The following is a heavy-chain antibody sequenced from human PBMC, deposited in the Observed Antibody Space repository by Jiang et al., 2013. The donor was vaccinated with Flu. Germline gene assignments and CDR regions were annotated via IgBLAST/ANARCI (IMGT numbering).Heavy chain of an antibody. CDR1: GGSISSSSYY. CDR2: IYYSGST. J-gene: IGHJ4*02. V-gene: IGHV4-39*01. CDR3: ARQPLGGNSGVYY. Sequence: LLKPSETLSLTCTVSGGSISSSSYYWGWIRQPPGKGLEWIGSIYYSGSTYYNPSLKSRVTISVDTSKNQFSLKLSSVTAADTAVYYCARQPLGGNSGVYYWGQGTLVTVSS. D-gene: IGHD4-23*01.